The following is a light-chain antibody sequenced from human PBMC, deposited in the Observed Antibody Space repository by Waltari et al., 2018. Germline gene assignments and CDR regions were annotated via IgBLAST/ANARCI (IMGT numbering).Light chain of an antibody. J-gene: IGLJ3*02. Sequence: QSALTQPHSVSGSAGQSVTISCTGTGSDYVSWYQQLPGKPPKLLIYDISKRPSGVPDRFSGSKSGASASLTVSGLQAEDEADYYCCSFEDTWVFGGGTKLTVL. V-gene: IGLV2-11*01. CDR3: CSFEDTWV. CDR2: DIS. CDR1: GSDY.